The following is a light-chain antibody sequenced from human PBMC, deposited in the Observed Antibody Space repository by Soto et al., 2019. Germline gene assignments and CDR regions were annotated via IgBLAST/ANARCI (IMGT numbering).Light chain of an antibody. CDR1: QSIRSN. Sequence: EIVMTQSPDTLSVSQGARATLSCRASQSIRSNLAWYQQRPGQAPRRLMYGASTRADGIPARFTGSGSGTEFTLTISSLQSEDFAVYYCQQYYILPLWPYGQGTKVDI. CDR2: GAS. J-gene: IGKJ1*01. V-gene: IGKV3-15*01. CDR3: QQYYILPLWP.